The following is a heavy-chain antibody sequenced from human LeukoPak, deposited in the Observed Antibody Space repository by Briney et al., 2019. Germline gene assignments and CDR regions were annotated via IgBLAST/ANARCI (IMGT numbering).Heavy chain of an antibody. J-gene: IGHJ3*02. CDR3: ARGYDSSGYYDDAFDI. CDR1: GGSIISSNW. V-gene: IGHV4-4*02. Sequence: SETLSLTCAVSGGSIISSNWWNWVRQPPGKGLEWIGEIYHSGTTNYNPSLKSRVTISLDKSKNQFSLHLNSVTAADTAVYYCARGYDSSGYYDDAFDIWGQGTMVTVSS. D-gene: IGHD3-22*01. CDR2: IYHSGTT.